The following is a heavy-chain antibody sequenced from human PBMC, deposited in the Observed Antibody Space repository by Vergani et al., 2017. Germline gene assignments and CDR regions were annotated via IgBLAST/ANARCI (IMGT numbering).Heavy chain of an antibody. Sequence: QLQLQESGPGLVKPSATLSLTCSVSGASIRSSNYYWGWIRQPPGKGLEWIVSIYYSGSTYYNPSLKSRVTISVDTSKNQFSLKVSFVTAADTAVYFCAGHSTVEWLVKLGWIDPWGQGILVTVSS. CDR3: AGHSTVEWLVKLGWIDP. CDR1: GASIRSSNYY. CDR2: IYYSGST. D-gene: IGHD6-19*01. V-gene: IGHV4-39*01. J-gene: IGHJ5*02.